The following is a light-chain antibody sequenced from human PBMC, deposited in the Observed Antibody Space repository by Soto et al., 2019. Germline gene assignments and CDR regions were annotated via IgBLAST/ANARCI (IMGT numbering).Light chain of an antibody. CDR3: XXXGSSPLT. J-gene: IGKJ4*01. CDR1: QSVSSSY. CDR2: GAS. Sequence: EIVLTQSPGTLSLSPGERAPLSCRARQSVSSSYLAWYQQKPGQAPRLLIYGASSRATGIPDRFSGSGSGTDFTLTISRLEPEDFAVYXXXXXGSSPLTFGGGTKVDIK. V-gene: IGKV3-20*01.